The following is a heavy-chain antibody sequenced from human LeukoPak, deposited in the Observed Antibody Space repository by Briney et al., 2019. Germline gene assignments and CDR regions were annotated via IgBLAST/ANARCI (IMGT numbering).Heavy chain of an antibody. V-gene: IGHV4-4*07. J-gene: IGHJ5*02. CDR3: ARGNLVGSSFYQSNWFDP. CDR1: GGSISSYY. CDR2: IYTSGST. D-gene: IGHD6-13*01. Sequence: SETLSLACTVSGGSISSYYWSWIRQPAGKGLEWIGRIYTSGSTNYNPSLKSRVTMSVDTSKNQFSLKLSSVTAADTAVYYCARGNLVGSSFYQSNWFDPWGQGTLVTVSS.